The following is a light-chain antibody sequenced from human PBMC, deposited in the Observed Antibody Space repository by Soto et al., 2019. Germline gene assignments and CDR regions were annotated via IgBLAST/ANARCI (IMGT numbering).Light chain of an antibody. Sequence: VLTQSPATLSLSPGESATLSCRASRSVTGYLAWYQQKPGQAPRLLIYDASYRAAGIPARFSGSGSGTDFPLTISSLEPEDFAVYYCHPRNTLWSFGQGTKVEIK. CDR2: DAS. J-gene: IGKJ1*01. V-gene: IGKV3-11*01. CDR3: HPRNTLWS. CDR1: RSVTGY.